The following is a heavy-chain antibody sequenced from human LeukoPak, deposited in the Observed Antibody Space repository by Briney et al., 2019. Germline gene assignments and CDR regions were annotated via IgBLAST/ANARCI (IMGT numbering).Heavy chain of an antibody. CDR3: ARDIEGYCSGSSCYGAFDI. J-gene: IGHJ3*02. D-gene: IGHD2-15*01. Sequence: PSQTLSLTCAVSGGSISSGGYSWSWIRQPPGKGLEWIGYIYHSGSTYYNPSLKSRVTISVDRTKNQFSLKLSSVAAAATAVYYCARDIEGYCSGSSCYGAFDIWGQGTMVTVSS. V-gene: IGHV4-30-2*01. CDR1: GGSISSGGYS. CDR2: IYHSGST.